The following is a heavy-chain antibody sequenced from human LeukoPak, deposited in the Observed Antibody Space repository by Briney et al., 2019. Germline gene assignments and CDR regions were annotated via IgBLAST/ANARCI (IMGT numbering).Heavy chain of an antibody. J-gene: IGHJ3*02. V-gene: IGHV4-38-2*02. CDR1: GYSISSGYY. CDR3: AEDRYGDMVRDSFDI. Sequence: SETLSLTCTVSGYSISSGYYWGWIRQPPGKGPEWIASIYHSGDTYHNPSLKSRVTISVDMSKNHFSLNLNSVTAADTAVYYCAEDRYGDMVRDSFDIWGQGTMVTVS. D-gene: IGHD4-17*01. CDR2: IYHSGDT.